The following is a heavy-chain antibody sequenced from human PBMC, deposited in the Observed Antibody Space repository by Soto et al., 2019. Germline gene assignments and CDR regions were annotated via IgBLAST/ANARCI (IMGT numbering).Heavy chain of an antibody. CDR1: GFTFSNYG. D-gene: IGHD5-18*01. CDR2: ISSDGSKE. J-gene: IGHJ6*02. V-gene: IGHV3-30*18. Sequence: QVQLVESGGGVVQPGRSLRLSCAASGFTFSNYGMHWVRQAPGKGLEWVAVISSDGSKEYYADSLKGRFTISRDNSKNTLYLQMNSLRVEDTAVYYCAKADSYDQNYYYFGMDVWGQGTTVTVSS. CDR3: AKADSYDQNYYYFGMDV.